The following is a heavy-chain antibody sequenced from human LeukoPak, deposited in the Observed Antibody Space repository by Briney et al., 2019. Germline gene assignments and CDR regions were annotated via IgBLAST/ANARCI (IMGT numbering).Heavy chain of an antibody. Sequence: ASVKVSCKASGYTFTGYYMHWVRPAPGQGLEWMGWINPNSGGTNYAQKFQGRVTMTRDTSISTAYMELSRLRSDDTAVYYCARDPIAARPLAFDYWGQGTLVTVSS. CDR3: ARDPIAARPLAFDY. J-gene: IGHJ4*02. CDR1: GYTFTGYY. CDR2: INPNSGGT. D-gene: IGHD6-6*01. V-gene: IGHV1-2*02.